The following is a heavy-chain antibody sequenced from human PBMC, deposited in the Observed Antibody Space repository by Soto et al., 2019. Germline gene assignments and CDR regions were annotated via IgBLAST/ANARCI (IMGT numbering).Heavy chain of an antibody. J-gene: IGHJ6*02. CDR2: IRGFSPYT. CDR1: GFTFRTYT. V-gene: IGHV3-21*01. Sequence: KAGGSLRLSCISSGFTFRTYTMNWVRQAPGKGLEWVSGIRGFSPYTFYAESVRGRFTISRDNAKNSLFLQMDSLRAEDTAVYYCARDRGYDAHDYYYNAMDVCGQGTTVTVSS. D-gene: IGHD3-10*01. CDR3: ARDRGYDAHDYYYNAMDV.